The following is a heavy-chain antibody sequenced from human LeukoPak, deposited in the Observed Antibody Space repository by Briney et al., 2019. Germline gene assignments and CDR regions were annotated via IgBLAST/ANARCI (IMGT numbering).Heavy chain of an antibody. J-gene: IGHJ4*02. CDR2: ISADNGNT. CDR3: ARALVGGYYDSSAYYADYFDY. CDR1: GYTFTGYG. Sequence: GASVKVSCKASGYTFTGYGISWVRQAPGQGLEWMGWISADNGNTYYVQRFQGRVTLTTDTSTRTAYMELRSLRSDDTTVYYCARALVGGYYDSSAYYADYFDYWGQGTLVTVSS. V-gene: IGHV1-18*01. D-gene: IGHD3-22*01.